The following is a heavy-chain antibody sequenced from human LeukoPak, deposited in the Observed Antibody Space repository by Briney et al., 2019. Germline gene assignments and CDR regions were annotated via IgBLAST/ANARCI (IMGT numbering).Heavy chain of an antibody. CDR3: ATNDYGASDY. Sequence: PSETLSLTCAVYGGSFSGYYWSWIRQPPGKGLEWIGEINHSGSTNYNPSLKSRVTISVDTSKNQFSLKLSSVTAADTAVFYCATNDYGASDYWGQGTLVTVSS. CDR2: INHSGST. V-gene: IGHV4-34*01. CDR1: GGSFSGYY. D-gene: IGHD4-17*01. J-gene: IGHJ4*02.